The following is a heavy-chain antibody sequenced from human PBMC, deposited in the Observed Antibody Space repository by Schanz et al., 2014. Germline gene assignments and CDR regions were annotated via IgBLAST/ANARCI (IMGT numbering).Heavy chain of an antibody. CDR1: GFTFSSYG. J-gene: IGHJ4*02. CDR3: ARGPIPIQGVPMDF. V-gene: IGHV3-30*19. CDR2: ISYDGSLK. Sequence: QVHLVESGGGVVQPGRSLRLSCAASGFTFSSYGMHWVRQAPGQGLEWVSFISYDGSLKSYLDSVKGRFTISRDNSKDTLYLQMSGLTPEDTAVYYCARGPIPIQGVPMDFWGQGTLVTVSS. D-gene: IGHD3-10*01.